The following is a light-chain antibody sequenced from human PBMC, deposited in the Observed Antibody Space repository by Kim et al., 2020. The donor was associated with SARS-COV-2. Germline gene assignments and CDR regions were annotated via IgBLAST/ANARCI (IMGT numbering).Light chain of an antibody. J-gene: IGLJ2*01. CDR2: QDN. CDR3: QAWDSSTAV. Sequence: SPGQTASITCSGDKLGDKYACWYQQKPGQSPGLVIYQDNKRPSGIPERFSGSNSGNTATLTISGTQAMDEADYYCQAWDSSTAVFGGGTQLTVL. CDR1: KLGDKY. V-gene: IGLV3-1*01.